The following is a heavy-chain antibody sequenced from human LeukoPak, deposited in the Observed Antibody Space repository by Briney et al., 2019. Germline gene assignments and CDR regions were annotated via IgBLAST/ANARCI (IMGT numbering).Heavy chain of an antibody. Sequence: GGSLRLSCAASGFTFSNYWMTWIRQAPGKGLEWVANIKQDGIEKYYVDSVEGRFTVSRDNTKNSLFLQMHNLRAEDTAVYYCARHLLGDYGALDIWGQGAMVTISS. CDR3: ARHLLGDYGALDI. V-gene: IGHV3-7*01. D-gene: IGHD4-17*01. CDR1: GFTFSNYW. J-gene: IGHJ3*02. CDR2: IKQDGIEK.